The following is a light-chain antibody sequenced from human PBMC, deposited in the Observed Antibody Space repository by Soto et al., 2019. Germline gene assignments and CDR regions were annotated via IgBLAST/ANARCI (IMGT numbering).Light chain of an antibody. CDR2: TTN. V-gene: IGLV1-44*01. Sequence: QSVLTQPPSASGTPGQSVTISCSGSRSNIGSKTLNWYQLVPGSAPKLLIYTTNQRPSGVPDRFSASKSGTSASLAISGLQSEDEAEYYCAAWKYSLHGVVFGGGTKLTVL. CDR1: RSNIGSKT. J-gene: IGLJ2*01. CDR3: AAWKYSLHGVV.